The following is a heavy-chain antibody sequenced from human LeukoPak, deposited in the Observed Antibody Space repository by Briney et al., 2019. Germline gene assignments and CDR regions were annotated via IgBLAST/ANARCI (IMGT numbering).Heavy chain of an antibody. J-gene: IGHJ5*02. CDR3: ARGRSRGWFDP. V-gene: IGHV3-30*03. CDR1: GFTFSAYG. D-gene: IGHD3-10*01. Sequence: GGSLRLSCAASGFTFSAYGMHWVRQAPGKGLECVSLVSYDGSTKYYTDSVKGRFTISRDNSKNTLYLQMNSLRAEDTAVYYCARGRSRGWFDPWGQGTLVTVSS. CDR2: VSYDGSTK.